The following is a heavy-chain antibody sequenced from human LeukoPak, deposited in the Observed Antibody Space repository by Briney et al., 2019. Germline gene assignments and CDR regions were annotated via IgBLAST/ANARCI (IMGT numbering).Heavy chain of an antibody. Sequence: SETLSLTCAVYGGSFSGYYWSWIRQPPGKGLEWIGEINLSGSTNYNPSLKSRVTISVDTSKNQFSLKLSSVTAADTAVYYCARGGRWGARRGYCSSTSCYGLERWFDPWGQGTLVTVSS. V-gene: IGHV4-34*01. CDR2: INLSGST. CDR1: GGSFSGYY. CDR3: ARGGRWGARRGYCSSTSCYGLERWFDP. D-gene: IGHD2-2*01. J-gene: IGHJ5*02.